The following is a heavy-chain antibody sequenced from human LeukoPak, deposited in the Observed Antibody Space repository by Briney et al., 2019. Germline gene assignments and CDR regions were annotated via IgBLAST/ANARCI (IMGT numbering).Heavy chain of an antibody. CDR2: IYPGDSDT. CDR3: ARPIQSKYQLPHY. V-gene: IGHV5-51*01. CDR1: GYSFTSYW. Sequence: GESLKISCKGSGYSFTSYWIGWVRQMPGKGLEWMGIIYPGDSDTRYCPSFQGQVTISADKSISTAYLQWSSLKAADTAMYYCARPIQSKYQLPHYWGQGTLVTVSS. D-gene: IGHD2-2*01. J-gene: IGHJ4*02.